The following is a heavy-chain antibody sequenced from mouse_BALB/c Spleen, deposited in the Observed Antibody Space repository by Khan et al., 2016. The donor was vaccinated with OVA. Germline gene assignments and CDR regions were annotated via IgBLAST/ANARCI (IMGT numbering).Heavy chain of an antibody. CDR1: GYTFTNYV. V-gene: IGHV1S136*01. J-gene: IGHJ3*01. CDR3: AIVASNLDFSFAY. D-gene: IGHD4-1*01. Sequence: VQLKESGPDLVKPGASVKMSCKASGYTFTNYVIHWVKQKPGQGHEWIGYINHYNDGIRNNEKFKGKATLTSDKSSSTAYMELSSLSSEASAVYYCAIVASNLDFSFAYWGQGTLVTVSA. CDR2: INHYNDGI.